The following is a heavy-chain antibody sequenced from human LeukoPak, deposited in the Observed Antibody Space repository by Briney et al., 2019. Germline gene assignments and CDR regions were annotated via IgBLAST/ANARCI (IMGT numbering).Heavy chain of an antibody. CDR1: GGSFSGYY. J-gene: IGHJ4*02. Sequence: SETLSLTCAVYGGSFSGYYWSWIRQPPGKGLEWIGEINHSGSTNYNPSLKSRVTISVDTSKNQFSLKLSSVTAADTAVYCCARGPYYYDSSGYHDYWGQGTLVTVSS. CDR2: INHSGST. D-gene: IGHD3-22*01. V-gene: IGHV4-34*01. CDR3: ARGPYYYDSSGYHDY.